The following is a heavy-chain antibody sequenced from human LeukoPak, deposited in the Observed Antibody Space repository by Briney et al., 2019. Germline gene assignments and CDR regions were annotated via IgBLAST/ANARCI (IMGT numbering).Heavy chain of an antibody. D-gene: IGHD2-2*01. V-gene: IGHV1-69*01. J-gene: IGHJ6*04. Sequence: SVKVSCKASGGTFSSYAISWVRQAPGQGLEWMGGIIPIFGTANYAQKFQGRVTITADESTSTAYMELSSLRSEGTAVYYCARGGDCSSTSCSDFYYYYGMDVWGKGTTVTVSS. CDR1: GGTFSSYA. CDR3: ARGGDCSSTSCSDFYYYYGMDV. CDR2: IIPIFGTA.